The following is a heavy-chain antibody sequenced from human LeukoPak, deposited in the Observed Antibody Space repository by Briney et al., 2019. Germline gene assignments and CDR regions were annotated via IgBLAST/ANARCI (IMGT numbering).Heavy chain of an antibody. CDR3: AKDGGSGSYLYQYGMDV. CDR2: ISGSGVST. J-gene: IGHJ6*02. Sequence: GGSLRLSCAASGFTFSNYAMSWVRQAPGRGLDWVSTISGSGVSTYYADSVKGRFTISRDNSKNTLYLQINSLRAEDTAVYYCAKDGGSGSYLYQYGMDVWGQGTTVTVSS. D-gene: IGHD3-10*01. CDR1: GFTFSNYA. V-gene: IGHV3-23*01.